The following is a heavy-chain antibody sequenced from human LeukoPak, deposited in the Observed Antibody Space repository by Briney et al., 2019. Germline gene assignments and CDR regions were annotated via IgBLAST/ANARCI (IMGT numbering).Heavy chain of an antibody. J-gene: IGHJ4*02. CDR3: AKGVGSSGRIDY. CDR1: GFIVSSKY. V-gene: IGHV3-53*01. D-gene: IGHD3-10*01. Sequence: PGGSLRLSCAASGFIVSSKYMSWVRQAPGKGLEWVSVIYSGGSTYYAASVEGRFTISRDNSKNTVYLQMNSLRVEDTAVYYCAKGVGSSGRIDYWGQGTLVTVSS. CDR2: IYSGGST.